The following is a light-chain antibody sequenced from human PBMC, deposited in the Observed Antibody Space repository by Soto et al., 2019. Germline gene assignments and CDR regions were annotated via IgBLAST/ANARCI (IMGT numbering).Light chain of an antibody. CDR2: KAS. CDR1: QNINNW. Sequence: DIQMTQSPSTLSASVGDRVTITCRASQNINNWLAWYQQKPWKAPKLLIYKASSLDSAVPSRFSGSASGTEFTLTISSLQPDDFATYYCQQYNNYPYTFGQGTKLEIK. V-gene: IGKV1-5*03. J-gene: IGKJ2*01. CDR3: QQYNNYPYT.